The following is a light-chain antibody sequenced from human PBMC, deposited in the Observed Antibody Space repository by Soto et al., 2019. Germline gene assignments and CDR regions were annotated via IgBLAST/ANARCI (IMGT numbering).Light chain of an antibody. CDR3: QQRSNWPPNFT. V-gene: IGKV3-11*01. CDR1: QSVSSY. J-gene: IGKJ3*01. Sequence: EIVLTQSPATLSLSPGERATLSCRVSQSVSSYLAWYQQKPGQAPRLLIYDASNRATGIPARFSGSGSGTDFTLTISSLEPEDFAVYYCQQRSNWPPNFTFGPGTKVDIK. CDR2: DAS.